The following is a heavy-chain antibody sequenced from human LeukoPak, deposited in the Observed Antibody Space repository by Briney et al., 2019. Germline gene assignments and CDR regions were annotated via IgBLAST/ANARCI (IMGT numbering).Heavy chain of an antibody. CDR1: GFSFSRFA. Sequence: GGSLRLSCAASGFSFSRFAMSWVRQAPGKGLEWVSAISRSGDITSYADSVKGRFTISRDNSNNTLSLQMNSLRAEDTAVYCCGKAHSSAYYDFDYWGRGTLVTVSS. V-gene: IGHV3-23*01. CDR2: ISRSGDIT. D-gene: IGHD6-19*01. J-gene: IGHJ4*02. CDR3: GKAHSSAYYDFDY.